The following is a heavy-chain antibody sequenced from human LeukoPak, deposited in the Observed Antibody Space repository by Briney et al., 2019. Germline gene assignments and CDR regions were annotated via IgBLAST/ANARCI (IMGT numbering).Heavy chain of an antibody. Sequence: SQTLSLTCTVSGGSISSGDYYWSWIRQPPGKGLEWIGYIYYSGSTYYNPSLKSRVTISVDTSKNQFSLKLSSVTAADTAVYYCAREKIGPALTIFGVDAFDIWGQGTMVTVSS. CDR2: IYYSGST. D-gene: IGHD3-3*01. V-gene: IGHV4-30-4*08. CDR3: AREKIGPALTIFGVDAFDI. CDR1: GGSISSGDYY. J-gene: IGHJ3*02.